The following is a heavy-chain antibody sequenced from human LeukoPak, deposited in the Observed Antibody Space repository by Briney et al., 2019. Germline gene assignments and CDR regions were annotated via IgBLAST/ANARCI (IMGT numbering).Heavy chain of an antibody. CDR3: ARAKRGGSSTLDY. CDR2: ISSDGNNK. J-gene: IGHJ4*02. V-gene: IGHV3-30-3*01. Sequence: GGSLRLSCAASGFTFDDYAMHWVRQAPGKGLEWLAVISSDGNNKYYADSVKGRFTISRDSSENTLSLQMNSLRAEDTAVYYCARAKRGGSSTLDYWGQGTLVTVSS. CDR1: GFTFDDYA. D-gene: IGHD6-13*01.